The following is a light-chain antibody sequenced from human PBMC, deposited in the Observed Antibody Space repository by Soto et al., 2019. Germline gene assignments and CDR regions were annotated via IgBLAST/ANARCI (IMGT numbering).Light chain of an antibody. J-gene: IGKJ1*01. CDR1: QSVSGD. CDR2: AAS. V-gene: IGKV3-15*01. Sequence: ETVMTQSPATLSVSPGAGATLSCRASQSVSGDLAWYQQKPGQAPRLLIFAASTRATGVPARFTGSRSGTEFTLTISSLQSEDFAIYYCQQYNTWPRTFGQGTKVEIK. CDR3: QQYNTWPRT.